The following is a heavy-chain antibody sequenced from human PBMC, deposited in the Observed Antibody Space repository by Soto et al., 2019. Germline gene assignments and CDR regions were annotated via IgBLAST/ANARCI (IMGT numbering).Heavy chain of an antibody. CDR2: ISGYDGRT. CDR1: GYTFTRYG. CDR3: ARGLIYDSSGYYFDY. J-gene: IGHJ4*02. V-gene: IGHV1-18*01. Sequence: ASVKVSCKTSGYTFTRYGISWVRQAPGQGLEWMGWISGYDGRTNFAQKFQDRVTMTTDTSTSTVHMELRSLSSEDTAVYYCARGLIYDSSGYYFDYWGQGTLVTVS. D-gene: IGHD3-22*01.